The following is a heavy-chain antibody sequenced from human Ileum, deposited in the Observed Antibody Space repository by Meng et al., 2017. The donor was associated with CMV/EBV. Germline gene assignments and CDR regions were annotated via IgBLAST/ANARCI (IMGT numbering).Heavy chain of an antibody. V-gene: IGHV1-2*02. Sequence: ASVKVSCKASGYTFTGYYMHWVRQAPGQGLEWMGWINPNSGGTNYAQKFQGRVTMTRDTSISTAYMELSSLTSDDTAMYYCARDRADTVGTGKNCFDPWGQGTLVTVSS. CDR1: GYTFTGYY. CDR3: ARDRADTVGTGKNCFDP. D-gene: IGHD5-12*01. J-gene: IGHJ5*02. CDR2: INPNSGGT.